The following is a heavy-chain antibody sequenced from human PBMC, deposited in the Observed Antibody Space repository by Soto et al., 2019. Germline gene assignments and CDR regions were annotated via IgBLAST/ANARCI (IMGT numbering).Heavy chain of an antibody. CDR3: ARGGYYGLSCYYGMDV. CDR1: GFTFSSYG. CDR2: IWYDGSNK. J-gene: IGHJ6*02. Sequence: PGWSLRLSCAASGFTFSSYGMHWVRQAPGKGLEWVAVIWYDGSNKYYADSVKGRFTISRDNSKNTLYLQMNSLRAEDTAVYYCARGGYYGLSCYYGMDVWGQGTKATVSS. D-gene: IGHD3-10*01. V-gene: IGHV3-33*01.